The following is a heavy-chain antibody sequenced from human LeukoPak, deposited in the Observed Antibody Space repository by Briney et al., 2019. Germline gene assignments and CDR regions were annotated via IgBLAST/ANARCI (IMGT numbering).Heavy chain of an antibody. CDR2: IIPIFGTA. J-gene: IGHJ6*02. CDR1: GGTFSSYA. V-gene: IGHV1-69*13. CDR3: ARGFGDFYYYYGMDV. Sequence: SVNVSCKASGGTFSSYAISWVRQAPGQGLEWMGGIIPIFGTANYAQKFQGRVTITADESTSTAYMELSSLRSEDTAVYYCARGFGDFYYYYGMDVWGQGTTVTVSS. D-gene: IGHD4-17*01.